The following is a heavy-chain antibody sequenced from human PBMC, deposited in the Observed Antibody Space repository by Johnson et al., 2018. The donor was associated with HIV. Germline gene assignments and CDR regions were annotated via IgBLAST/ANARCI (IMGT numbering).Heavy chain of an antibody. CDR2: INWNGAST. Sequence: EVQLVESGGGEVRPGGSLRLSCVASGFNFDDYGVSWVRQAPGKGLEWVSGINWNGASTDYADSVKGRFNISRDNAKNSLYLQMNSLTTEDTALYYCVRGWVGATLRAFDIWGQGTMVTVSS. D-gene: IGHD1-26*01. CDR3: VRGWVGATLRAFDI. CDR1: GFNFDDYG. V-gene: IGHV3-20*04. J-gene: IGHJ3*02.